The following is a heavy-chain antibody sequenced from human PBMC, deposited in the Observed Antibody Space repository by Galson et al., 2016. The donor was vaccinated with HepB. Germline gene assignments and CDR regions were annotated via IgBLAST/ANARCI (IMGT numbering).Heavy chain of an antibody. D-gene: IGHD2-21*02. V-gene: IGHV3-23*01. CDR3: ARIALVTADY. CDR2: ISSSGDTT. J-gene: IGHJ4*02. Sequence: SLRLSCAASGVTFSNYAMSWVRQAPGKGLEWVSAISSSGDTTYYVASVKGRFTISRDNAKNSLYLQMNSLRAEDTAVYYCARIALVTADYWGQGTLVTVSS. CDR1: GVTFSNYA.